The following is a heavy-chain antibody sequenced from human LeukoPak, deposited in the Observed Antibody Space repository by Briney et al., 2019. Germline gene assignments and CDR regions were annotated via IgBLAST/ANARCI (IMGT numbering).Heavy chain of an antibody. CDR2: IRYDGSTE. D-gene: IGHD3-9*01. V-gene: IGHV3-30*02. J-gene: IGHJ4*02. CDR3: VRDTITYDIFTGSPDY. CDR1: GFTFSKYG. Sequence: PGGSLRLSCEVSGFTFSKYGVHWVRQAPGKGLEWVSTIRYDGSTEYYADSVRGRFTISRDNSGNTLFLQMNSLGAEDTAVYYCVRDTITYDIFTGSPDYWGQGTLVIVSS.